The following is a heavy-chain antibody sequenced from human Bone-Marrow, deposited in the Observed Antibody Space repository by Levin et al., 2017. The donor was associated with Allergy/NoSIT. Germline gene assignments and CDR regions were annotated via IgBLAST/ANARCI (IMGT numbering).Heavy chain of an antibody. Sequence: SVKVSCKASGGTFSSNALNWVRQAPGQGLEWMGGISPIFGTANYAQNFQGRVSITADESTGTAYLELSSLRSEDTAMYYCTMEANIVVLPAAGDSFDFWGKGTLVTVSS. D-gene: IGHD2-2*01. CDR3: TMEANIVVLPAAGDSFDF. V-gene: IGHV1-69*13. CDR1: GGTFSSNA. CDR2: ISPIFGTA. J-gene: IGHJ3*01.